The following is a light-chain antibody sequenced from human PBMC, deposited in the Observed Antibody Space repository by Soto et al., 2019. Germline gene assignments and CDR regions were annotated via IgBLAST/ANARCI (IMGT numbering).Light chain of an antibody. CDR1: QTIRTS. J-gene: IGKJ1*01. CDR2: AAS. V-gene: IGKV1-39*01. CDR3: QQTYATPPT. Sequence: DIQMTQSPSSLSASVGDRVILTCRASQTIRTSLNWYQQKPGKAPKLLIYAASTLHRGVPSRFSGSGTATDFTLSISNLQPEDFATYFCQQTYATPPTFGQGTKVEI.